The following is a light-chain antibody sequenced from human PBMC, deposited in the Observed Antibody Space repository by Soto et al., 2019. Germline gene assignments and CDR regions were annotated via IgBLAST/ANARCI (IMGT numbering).Light chain of an antibody. CDR2: EVN. V-gene: IGLV2-8*01. Sequence: QSVLTQPPSASGSRGQSVTISCTGTSSDVGAYNYVSWYQQHPGKVPKLLIFEVNKRPSGVPARFSGSKSGNTASLTVSGLQAEDEADYYCSSFTGSNNVLFGGGTKLTVL. J-gene: IGLJ3*02. CDR3: SSFTGSNNVL. CDR1: SSDVGAYNY.